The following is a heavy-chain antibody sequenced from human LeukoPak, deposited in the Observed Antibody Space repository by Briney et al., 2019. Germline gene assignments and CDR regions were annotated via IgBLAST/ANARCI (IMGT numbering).Heavy chain of an antibody. CDR2: IWYDRSNK. D-gene: IGHD1-26*01. CDR1: GFTFSSYG. CDR3: ARDRRYGSYIPDY. J-gene: IGHJ4*02. Sequence: GGSLTLSCAASGFTFSSYGMHWVRQAPGKGLEGVAVIWYDRSNKYYADSVKGRFTISRDNSKNTLYLQMNSLRAEDTAVYYCARDRRYGSYIPDYWGQGTMVTFSS. V-gene: IGHV3-33*01.